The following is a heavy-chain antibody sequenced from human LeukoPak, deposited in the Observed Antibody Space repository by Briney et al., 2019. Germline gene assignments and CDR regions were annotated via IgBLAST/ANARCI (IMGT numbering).Heavy chain of an antibody. CDR2: IYHSGST. CDR1: GGSISSGGYY. J-gene: IGHJ6*03. D-gene: IGHD4-11*01. V-gene: IGHV4-30-2*01. CDR3: ARDLVHNYSDYMDV. Sequence: SSQTLSLTCTVSGGSISSGGYYWSWIRQPPGKGLEWIGYIYHSGSTYYNPSLKSRVTISVDRSKNQFSLKLSSVTAADTAVYYCARDLVHNYSDYMDVWGKGTTVTVSS.